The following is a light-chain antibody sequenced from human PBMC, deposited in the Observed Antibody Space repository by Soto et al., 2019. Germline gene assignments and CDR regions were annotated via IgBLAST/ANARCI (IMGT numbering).Light chain of an antibody. CDR3: QQRSNWPPEWT. CDR1: QSVDNY. J-gene: IGKJ1*01. V-gene: IGKV3-11*01. Sequence: EIVLTQSPGTLSVFPGGRTILSCRASQSVDNYLAWYQQKPGQAPRLLISDASNRATGIPARFSGSGSGTDFTLTISSLEPEDFGVYYCQQRSNWPPEWTFGQGTKVDIK. CDR2: DAS.